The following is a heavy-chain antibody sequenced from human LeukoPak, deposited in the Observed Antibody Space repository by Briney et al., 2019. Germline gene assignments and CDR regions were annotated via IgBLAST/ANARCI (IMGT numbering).Heavy chain of an antibody. J-gene: IGHJ4*02. D-gene: IGHD6-6*01. CDR2: MNPNSGNT. CDR3: ARAPAPYSSSSYFDY. V-gene: IGHV1-8*01. Sequence: GASVKVSCRASGYTFTSYDINWVRQATGQGLEWMGWMNPNSGNTGYAQKFQGRVTMTTDTSTSTAYMELRSLRSDDTAVYYCARAPAPYSSSSYFDYWGQGTLVTVSS. CDR1: GYTFTSYD.